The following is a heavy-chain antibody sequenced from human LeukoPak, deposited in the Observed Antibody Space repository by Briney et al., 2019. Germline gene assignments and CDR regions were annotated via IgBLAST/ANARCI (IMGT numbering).Heavy chain of an antibody. CDR3: ARIKSTVTTFESYFDY. J-gene: IGHJ4*02. V-gene: IGHV1-18*01. D-gene: IGHD4-17*01. CDR1: GYTFTIYG. Sequence: ASVKVSCTASGYTFTIYGISWVRQAPGQGLEWMGWISAYNGNTNYAQKLQGRVTMTTDTSTSTAYMELRSLRSDDTAVYYCARIKSTVTTFESYFDYWGQGTLVTVSS. CDR2: ISAYNGNT.